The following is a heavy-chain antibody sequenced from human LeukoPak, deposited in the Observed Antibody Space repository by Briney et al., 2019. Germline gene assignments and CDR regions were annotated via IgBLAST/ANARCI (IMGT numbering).Heavy chain of an antibody. CDR2: ISYDGSNK. CDR3: ARGFSGSYIDY. CDR1: GFTFSSYA. V-gene: IGHV3-30-3*01. D-gene: IGHD1-26*01. J-gene: IGHJ4*02. Sequence: GGSLRLSCAASGFTFSSYAMHWVRQAPGKGLEWVAVISYDGSNKYYADSAKGRFTISRDNSKNTLYLQMNSLRAEDTAVYYCARGFSGSYIDYWGQGTLVTVSS.